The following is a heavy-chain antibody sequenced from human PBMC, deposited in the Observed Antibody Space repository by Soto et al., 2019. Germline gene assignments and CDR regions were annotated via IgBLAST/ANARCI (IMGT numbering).Heavy chain of an antibody. Sequence: QVQLVQSGAEVKKPGSSVKVSCKASGGTFSSYAISWVRQAPGQGLEWMGGIIPIFGTANYAQKFQGRVTINADESPSTAYMELSSLRSEDTAVYYCARGRGDYGDYYYGMDVWGQGTTVTVSS. D-gene: IGHD4-17*01. CDR2: IIPIFGTA. J-gene: IGHJ6*02. CDR1: GGTFSSYA. V-gene: IGHV1-69*12. CDR3: ARGRGDYGDYYYGMDV.